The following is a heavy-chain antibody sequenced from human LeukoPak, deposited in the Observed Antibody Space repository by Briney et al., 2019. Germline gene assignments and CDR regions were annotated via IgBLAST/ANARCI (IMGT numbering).Heavy chain of an antibody. CDR2: IHYSGKT. Sequence: KPSETLSLTCTVSGDSIGGSSYSWGWIRQPPGKGLEWIGNIHYSGKTYNHPSLRSRVTISVDTSKNQFSLRLTSVTATDTAVHYCARLDPRYDNDHWGQGTLVTVSS. D-gene: IGHD3-9*01. CDR3: ARLDPRYDNDH. CDR1: GDSIGGSSYS. J-gene: IGHJ4*02. V-gene: IGHV4-39*01.